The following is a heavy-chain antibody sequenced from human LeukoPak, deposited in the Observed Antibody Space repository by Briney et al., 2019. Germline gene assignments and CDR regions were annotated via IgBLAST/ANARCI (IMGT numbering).Heavy chain of an antibody. CDR2: INHSGST. CDR1: GGSFSGYY. D-gene: IGHD3-9*01. J-gene: IGHJ5*02. CDR3: ARGGGYYDILTGPINNWFDP. V-gene: IGHV4-34*01. Sequence: SETLSLTCAVYGGSFSGYYWSWIRQPPGKGLEWIGEINHSGSTNYNPSLKSRVTISVGTSKNQFSLKLSSVTAADTAVYYCARGGGYYDILTGPINNWFDPWGQGTLVTVSS.